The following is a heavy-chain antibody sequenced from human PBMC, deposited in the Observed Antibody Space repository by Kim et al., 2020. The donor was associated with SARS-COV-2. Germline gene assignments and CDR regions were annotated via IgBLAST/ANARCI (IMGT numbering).Heavy chain of an antibody. J-gene: IGHJ4*02. D-gene: IGHD2-21*02. V-gene: IGHV3-33*01. Sequence: ADAVRGRFTNSRDNAKNTLYLQMSSLRAEDTAVYYCAGEVTCGGDWGLDYWGQGTLVTVSS. CDR3: AGEVTCGGDWGLDY.